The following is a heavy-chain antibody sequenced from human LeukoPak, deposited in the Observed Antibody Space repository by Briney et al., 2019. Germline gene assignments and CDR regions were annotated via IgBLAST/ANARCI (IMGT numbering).Heavy chain of an antibody. D-gene: IGHD6-13*01. Sequence: GASVKVSCKASGYTFTSYYMHWVRQAPGQGLEWMGWINPNSGGTNYAQKFQGWVTMTRDTSISTAYMELSRLRSDDTAVYYCARSIAAAGTGKLLPYYYGMDVWGQGTTVTVSS. CDR2: INPNSGGT. CDR1: GYTFTSYY. V-gene: IGHV1-2*04. J-gene: IGHJ6*02. CDR3: ARSIAAAGTGKLLPYYYGMDV.